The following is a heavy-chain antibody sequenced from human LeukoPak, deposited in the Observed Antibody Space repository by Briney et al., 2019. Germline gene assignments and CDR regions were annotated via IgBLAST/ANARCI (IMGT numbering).Heavy chain of an antibody. J-gene: IGHJ4*02. V-gene: IGHV1-2*06. Sequence: ASVKVSCKASGYTFTGYYMHWVRQAPGQGLEWMGRINPNSGGTNYAQKFQGRVTMTRDTSIRAAYMELSRLRSDDTAVYYCARVTAAMAVDYWGQGTLVTVSS. CDR1: GYTFTGYY. D-gene: IGHD6-25*01. CDR2: INPNSGGT. CDR3: ARVTAAMAVDY.